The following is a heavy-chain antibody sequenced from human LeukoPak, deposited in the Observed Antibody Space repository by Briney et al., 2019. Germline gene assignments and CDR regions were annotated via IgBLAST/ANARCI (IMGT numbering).Heavy chain of an antibody. Sequence: SETLSLTCAVYGGSFSGYYWSWIRQPPGKGLEWIGEINHSGSTNYNPSLKSRVTISVDTSKNQFSLKLSSVTAADTAVHYCARGRAARMSQGFYYYYYMDVWGKGTTVTVSS. CDR3: ARGRAARMSQGFYYYYYMDV. V-gene: IGHV4-34*01. CDR2: INHSGST. J-gene: IGHJ6*03. CDR1: GGSFSGYY. D-gene: IGHD6-25*01.